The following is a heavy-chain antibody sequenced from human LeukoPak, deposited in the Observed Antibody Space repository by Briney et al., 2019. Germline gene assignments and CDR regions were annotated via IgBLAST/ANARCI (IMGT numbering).Heavy chain of an antibody. Sequence: SETLSLTCAVYGGSFSDYYWSWIRQPPGKGLEWIGEINHSGSTNYNPSLKSRVTISVDTSKNQFSLKLSSVTAADTAVYYCASGFHDYVWGSYRRPRSSAYGAQGTLVTVS. CDR1: GGSFSDYY. D-gene: IGHD3-16*02. CDR3: ASGFHDYVWGSYRRPRSSAY. J-gene: IGHJ4*02. CDR2: INHSGST. V-gene: IGHV4-34*01.